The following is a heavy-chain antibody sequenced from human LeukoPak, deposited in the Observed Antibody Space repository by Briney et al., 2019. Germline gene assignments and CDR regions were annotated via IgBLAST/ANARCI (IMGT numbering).Heavy chain of an antibody. CDR3: ARDDYSNYIMDV. Sequence: ASVKVSCKASGYTFTSYGISWVRQAPGQGLEWMGWISAYNGNTNYAQKLQGRVTMTTDTYTSTAYMELRSLRSDDTAVYYCARDDYSNYIMDVWGQGTTVTVSS. V-gene: IGHV1-18*01. J-gene: IGHJ6*02. D-gene: IGHD4-11*01. CDR1: GYTFTSYG. CDR2: ISAYNGNT.